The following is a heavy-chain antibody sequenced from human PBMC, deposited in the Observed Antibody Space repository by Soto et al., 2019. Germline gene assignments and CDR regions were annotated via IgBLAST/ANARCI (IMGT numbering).Heavy chain of an antibody. D-gene: IGHD1-26*01. V-gene: IGHV1-69*02. CDR2: IIPILGIA. Sequence: QVQLVQSGAAVKKPGSSVTVSCKASGGTFSSYTISWVRQAPGQGLEWMGRIIPILGIANYAQKFQGRVTITADKSTSTAYMELSSLRSEDTAVYYCASPRDDGSLKFDYWGQGTLVTVSS. J-gene: IGHJ4*02. CDR3: ASPRDDGSLKFDY. CDR1: GGTFSSYT.